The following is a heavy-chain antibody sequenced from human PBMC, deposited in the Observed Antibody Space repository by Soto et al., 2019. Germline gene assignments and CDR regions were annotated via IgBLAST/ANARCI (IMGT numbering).Heavy chain of an antibody. D-gene: IGHD2-15*01. CDR2: IQSGGST. CDR3: SRDDVYCSGGSCYGVAIDV. CDR1: GFTVSSHY. V-gene: IGHV3-66*01. Sequence: EVQLVESGGDLVQPGGSLRLSCAASGFTVSSHYMNWVRQAPGKGLEWVSLIQSGGSTFYADSVKGRFTISRDNSKNNLFLQMKSLRVEDTAMYYCSRDDVYCSGGSCYGVAIDVWGRGTTVTVSS. J-gene: IGHJ6*03.